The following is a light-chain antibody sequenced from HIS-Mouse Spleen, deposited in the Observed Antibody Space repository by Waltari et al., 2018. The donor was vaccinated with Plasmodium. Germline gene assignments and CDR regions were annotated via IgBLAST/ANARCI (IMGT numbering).Light chain of an antibody. CDR3: QQRSNWPPYT. Sequence: IVLTQSPATLSLSPGERATLSCRASQRVSCYLAWYQQKPGQAPRLLIYDASNRATGIPARFSGSGSGTDFTLTISSLEPEDFAVYYCQQRSNWPPYTFGQGTKLEIK. CDR2: DAS. J-gene: IGKJ2*01. V-gene: IGKV3-11*01. CDR1: QRVSCY.